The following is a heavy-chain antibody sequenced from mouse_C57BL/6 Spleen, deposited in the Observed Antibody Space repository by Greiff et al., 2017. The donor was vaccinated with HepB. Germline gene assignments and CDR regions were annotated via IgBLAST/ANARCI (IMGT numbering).Heavy chain of an antibody. V-gene: IGHV1S81*02. D-gene: IGHD1-1*01. CDR2: TNPTNGRT. Sequence: VQLQQSGAELVKAGASVKMSCKASGYTFTSYWMHWVKQRLGQGLEWFAETNPTNGRTYYNEKFKSKATLTVDKSSSTAYMLLSGPTFEDPAVYYCARIKKIVATYFDYWGQGTTLIVSS. J-gene: IGHJ2*01. CDR1: GYTFTSYW. CDR3: ARIKKIVATYFDY.